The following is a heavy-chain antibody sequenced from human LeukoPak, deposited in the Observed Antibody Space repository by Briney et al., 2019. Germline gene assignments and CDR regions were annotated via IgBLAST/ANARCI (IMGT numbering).Heavy chain of an antibody. J-gene: IGHJ4*02. CDR3: ARDHRLRLVNFDY. CDR2: IKQDGSEK. V-gene: IGHV3-7*01. CDR1: GGSISSSSYY. D-gene: IGHD3-9*01. Sequence: ETLSLTCTVSGGSISSSSYYWGWIRQPPGKGLEWVANIKQDGSEKYYVDSVKGRFTISRDNAKNSLYLQMNSLRAEDTAVYYCARDHRLRLVNFDYWGQGTLVTVSS.